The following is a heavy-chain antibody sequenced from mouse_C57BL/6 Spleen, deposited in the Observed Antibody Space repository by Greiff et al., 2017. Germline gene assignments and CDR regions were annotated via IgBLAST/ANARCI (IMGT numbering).Heavy chain of an antibody. CDR2: INPNNGGT. Sequence: VQLQQSGPELVKPGASVKISCKASGYTFTDYYMNWVKQSHGKSLEWIGDINPNNGGTSYNQKFKGKATLTVDKSSSTAYMELRSLTSEDSAVYYCARASSGYRFAYWGQGTLVTVSA. J-gene: IGHJ3*01. D-gene: IGHD3-2*02. CDR3: ARASSGYRFAY. V-gene: IGHV1-26*01. CDR1: GYTFTDYY.